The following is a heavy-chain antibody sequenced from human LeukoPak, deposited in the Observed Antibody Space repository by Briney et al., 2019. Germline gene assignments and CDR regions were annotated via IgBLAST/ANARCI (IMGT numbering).Heavy chain of an antibody. V-gene: IGHV1-2*02. CDR2: INPNSGDT. D-gene: IGHD3-22*01. Sequence: ASVEVSCKASGYTFTAYYIHWVRQAPGQGLEWMGWINPNSGDTKYSQKFQGRVTMTRDTSISTTYMELSGLTSDDTAVYYCARGYYDSGGPRLDYWGQGTLVTVSS. J-gene: IGHJ4*02. CDR1: GYTFTAYY. CDR3: ARGYYDSGGPRLDY.